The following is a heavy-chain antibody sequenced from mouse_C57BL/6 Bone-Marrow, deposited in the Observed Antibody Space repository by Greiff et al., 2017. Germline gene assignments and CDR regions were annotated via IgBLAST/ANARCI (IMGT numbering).Heavy chain of an antibody. V-gene: IGHV1-4*01. Sequence: VQLQQSGAELARPGASVKMSCKASGYTFTSYTMHWVKQRPGQGLEWIGYINPSSGYTKYNQKFKDKATLTADKSSSTAYMQLSSLTSEDSAVYSCARGPSFAYWGQGTLVTVSA. CDR2: INPSSGYT. CDR3: ARGPSFAY. J-gene: IGHJ3*01. CDR1: GYTFTSYT. D-gene: IGHD3-3*01.